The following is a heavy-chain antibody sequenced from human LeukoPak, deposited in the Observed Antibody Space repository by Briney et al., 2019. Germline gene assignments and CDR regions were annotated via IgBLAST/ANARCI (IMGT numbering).Heavy chain of an antibody. Sequence: SVKVSCKASGGTFSSYAISWVRQAPGQGLECMGGIIPIFGTANYAQKFQGRVTITTDESTSTAYMELSSLRSEDTAVYYCARDRSEMATTRTFDYWGQGTLVTVSS. CDR2: IIPIFGTA. CDR3: ARDRSEMATTRTFDY. D-gene: IGHD5-24*01. J-gene: IGHJ4*02. V-gene: IGHV1-69*05. CDR1: GGTFSSYA.